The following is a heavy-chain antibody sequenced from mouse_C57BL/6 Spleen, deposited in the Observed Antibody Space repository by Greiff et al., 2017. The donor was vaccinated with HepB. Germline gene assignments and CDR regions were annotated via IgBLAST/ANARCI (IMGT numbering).Heavy chain of an antibody. Sequence: VQLQQSGPGLVQPSQSLSITCTVSGFSFTSYGIHWVRQSPGKGLEWLGVIWRGGSTDYNAAFMSRLSITKDNSKSQVFFKMNSLQADDTAIYYCAKNGDDGYLYAMDDWGQGTSVTVSS. V-gene: IGHV2-5*01. D-gene: IGHD2-3*01. CDR1: GFSFTSYG. CDR2: IWRGGST. J-gene: IGHJ4*01. CDR3: AKNGDDGYLYAMDD.